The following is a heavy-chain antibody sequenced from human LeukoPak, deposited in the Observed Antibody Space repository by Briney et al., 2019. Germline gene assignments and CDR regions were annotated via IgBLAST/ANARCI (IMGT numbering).Heavy chain of an antibody. CDR2: ISSSGSTI. CDR3: ARAHYYDSSGLDF. CDR1: GFTFSSYE. J-gene: IGHJ4*02. D-gene: IGHD3-22*01. V-gene: IGHV3-48*03. Sequence: GRSLRLSCAASGFTFSSYEMNWVRQAPGKGLEWVSYISSSGSTIYYADSLKGRFTISRDNAKNSLYLQMNSLRAEDTAVYYCARAHYYDSSGLDFWGQGTLVTVSS.